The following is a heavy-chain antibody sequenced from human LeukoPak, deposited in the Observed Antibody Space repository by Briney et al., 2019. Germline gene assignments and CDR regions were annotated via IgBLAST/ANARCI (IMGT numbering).Heavy chain of an antibody. CDR2: IYYRGNT. CDR1: GGSISSDY. J-gene: IGHJ4*02. V-gene: IGHV4-59*01. CDR3: ARLNRGSSYDRFDY. Sequence: SETLSLSCTVSGGSISSDYWSWIRQPPGKGLEWIGYIYYRGNTNYNPSLKSRVTISVDTSKNQFSLKLSSVTAADTAVYYCARLNRGSSYDRFDYWGQGTLVTVSS. D-gene: IGHD5-18*01.